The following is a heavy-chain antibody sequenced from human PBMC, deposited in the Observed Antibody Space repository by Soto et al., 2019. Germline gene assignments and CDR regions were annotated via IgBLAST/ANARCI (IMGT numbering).Heavy chain of an antibody. Sequence: SETLSLTCTVSGGSITSSKHYWSWIRQHPGKSLEWIGYIYLSGFTYSNPSLKRQVTMSIDTSKKQFSLKLSSVTAADTAVYYCARGGLDDFWSGYLYHLDSWGLGTLVTVSS. D-gene: IGHD3-3*01. V-gene: IGHV4-30-4*08. CDR2: IYLSGFT. CDR3: ARGGLDDFWSGYLYHLDS. J-gene: IGHJ4*02. CDR1: GGSITSSKHY.